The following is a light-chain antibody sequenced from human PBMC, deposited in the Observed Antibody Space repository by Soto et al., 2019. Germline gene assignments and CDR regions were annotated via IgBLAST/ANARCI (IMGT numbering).Light chain of an antibody. Sequence: QPVPTQPPSVSGAPGQRVTISCTGSSSNIGAGYDVHWYKQLPGTAPKLLIYGNTNRPSGVPDRFSASKSATSASLAITGLQAEDEADYYCQSYDSSLSAWVFGGGTKLTVL. CDR1: SSNIGAGYD. CDR2: GNT. J-gene: IGLJ3*02. CDR3: QSYDSSLSAWV. V-gene: IGLV1-40*01.